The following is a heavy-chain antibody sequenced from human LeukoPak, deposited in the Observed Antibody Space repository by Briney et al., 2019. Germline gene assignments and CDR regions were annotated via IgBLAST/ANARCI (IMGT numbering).Heavy chain of an antibody. CDR3: ARGSPYTSGRYYFDY. V-gene: IGHV4-59*01. J-gene: IGHJ4*02. CDR2: IYYSGST. Sequence: SETLSLTCTVSGGSISSYYWNWIRQPPGKGLEWIGYIYYSGSTNYNPSLKSRVTISVDTSKNQFSLKLSSVTAADTAVYYCARGSPYTSGRYYFDYWGQGTLVTVSS. CDR1: GGSISSYY. D-gene: IGHD6-19*01.